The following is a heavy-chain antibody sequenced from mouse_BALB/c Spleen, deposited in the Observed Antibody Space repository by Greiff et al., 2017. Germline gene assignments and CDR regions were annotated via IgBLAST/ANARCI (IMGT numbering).Heavy chain of an antibody. V-gene: IGHV2-9*02. CDR3: ARDDYGYGYYFDY. Sequence: VQLQQSGPGLVAPSQSLSITCTVSGFSLTSYGVHWVRQPPGKGLEWLGVIWAGGSTNYNSALMSRLSISKDNSKSQVFLKMNSLQTDDTAMYYCARDDYGYGYYFDYWGQGTTLTVSS. CDR2: IWAGGST. CDR1: GFSLTSYG. J-gene: IGHJ2*01. D-gene: IGHD2-2*01.